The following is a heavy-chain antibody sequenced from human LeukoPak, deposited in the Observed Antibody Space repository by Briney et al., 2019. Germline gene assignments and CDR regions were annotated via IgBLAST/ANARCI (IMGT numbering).Heavy chain of an antibody. CDR2: TYYRSKWHN. D-gene: IGHD6-19*01. CDR1: GDSVSSNSAA. Sequence: SQTLSLTCALSGDSVSSNSAAWNWIRQSPSRGLEWLGRTYYRSKWHNDYAISVKSRITINADTSKNQFSLKLSSVTAADTAVYYCARGRASSGWPDYWGQGTLVTVSS. CDR3: ARGRASSGWPDY. J-gene: IGHJ4*02. V-gene: IGHV6-1*01.